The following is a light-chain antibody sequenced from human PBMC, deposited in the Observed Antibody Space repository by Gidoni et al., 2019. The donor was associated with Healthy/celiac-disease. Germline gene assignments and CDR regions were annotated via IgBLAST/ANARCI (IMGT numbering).Light chain of an antibody. CDR3: QQYNSYPLT. Sequence: DIQMTPSPSTLSASVGDRVTITCRASQSISSWLAWYQQKPGKAPKLLIYTASSLESGVPSRFSGSGSGTEFTLTISSLQPDDFATYYCQQYNSYPLTFGGXTKVEIK. CDR2: TAS. CDR1: QSISSW. J-gene: IGKJ4*01. V-gene: IGKV1-5*03.